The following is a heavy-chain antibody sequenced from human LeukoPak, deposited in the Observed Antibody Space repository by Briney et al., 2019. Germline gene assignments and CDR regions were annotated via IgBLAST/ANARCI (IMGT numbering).Heavy chain of an antibody. CDR1: GFTFSNHG. CDR3: AKDDAWLRYGE. J-gene: IGHJ4*02. V-gene: IGHV3-23*01. Sequence: GGSLRLSCATSGFTFSNHGMNWGSQAPGKGLEWVSGISPSGDIKYSADSVKGRFTISRDNSKNTVYLEVISLTDEDTAVYYCAKDDAWLRYGEWSQGTLVTGSS. CDR2: ISPSGDIK. D-gene: IGHD3-10*01.